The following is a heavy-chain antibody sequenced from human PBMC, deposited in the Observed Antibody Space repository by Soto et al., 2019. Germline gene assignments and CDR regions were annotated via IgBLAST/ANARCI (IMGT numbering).Heavy chain of an antibody. CDR3: AGNYYDSSGYGRGAF. CDR1: GYTFTSYG. CDR2: ISAYNGNT. D-gene: IGHD3-22*01. Sequence: ASVKVSCKASGYTFTSYGISGVRQAPGQGLEWMGWISAYNGNTNYAQKLQGRVTMTTDTSTSTAYMELRSLRSDDTAVYYCAGNYYDSSGYGRGAFWGQGTMVTVSS. J-gene: IGHJ3*01. V-gene: IGHV1-18*01.